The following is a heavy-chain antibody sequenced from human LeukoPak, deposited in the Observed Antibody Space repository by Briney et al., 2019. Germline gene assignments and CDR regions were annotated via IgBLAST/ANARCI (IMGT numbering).Heavy chain of an antibody. Sequence: GGSLRLSCAASGFTFSDYYMSWIRQAPGKGLEWVSYISSSSSYIYYADSVKGRFTISRDNAKNSLCLQMNSLRAEDTAVYYCARDHLADILTGYSLNYYYYGMDVWGKGTTVTVSS. D-gene: IGHD3-9*01. CDR1: GFTFSDYY. J-gene: IGHJ6*04. CDR2: ISSSSSYI. CDR3: ARDHLADILTGYSLNYYYYGMDV. V-gene: IGHV3-11*06.